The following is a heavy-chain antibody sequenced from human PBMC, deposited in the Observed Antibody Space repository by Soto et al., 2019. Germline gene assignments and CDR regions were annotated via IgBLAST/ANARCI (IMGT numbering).Heavy chain of an antibody. Sequence: SGPTLVNPTETLTLTCTFSGFSLSTESMPVIWIRQPPGKALESLARIDWDDDKFYTPSLKTRLTISKDTSKNQVVLRMTNMDLVDTATYYCARDYGDYYFDYWGQGALVTVSS. D-gene: IGHD4-17*01. CDR3: ARDYGDYYFDY. CDR1: GFSLSTESMP. J-gene: IGHJ4*02. CDR2: IDWDDDK. V-gene: IGHV2-70*04.